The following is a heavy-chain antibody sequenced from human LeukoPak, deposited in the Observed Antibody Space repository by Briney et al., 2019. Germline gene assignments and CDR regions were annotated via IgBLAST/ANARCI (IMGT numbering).Heavy chain of an antibody. CDR1: GFTFSSYS. D-gene: IGHD2-2*01. CDR2: ISSSSSTI. CDR3: ARVWGYHVDY. V-gene: IGHV3-48*04. J-gene: IGHJ4*02. Sequence: GGSLRLSCASAGFTFSSYSMNWVREAPGKELEWVSYISSSSSTIYYADSVKGRFTISRDNAKNSLYLQMNSLRVDDTAIYYCARVWGYHVDYWGQGTLVSVSS.